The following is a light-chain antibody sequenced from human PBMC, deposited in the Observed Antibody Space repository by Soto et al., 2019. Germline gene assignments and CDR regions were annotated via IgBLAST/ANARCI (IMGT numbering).Light chain of an antibody. J-gene: IGKJ1*01. CDR2: KAS. Sequence: DSQRTHPPSRLSGCVGGRVTMTCRASQTISSWLAWYQQKPGKAPKLLIYKASTLKSGVPSRFSGSGSGTEFTLTISSLQPDDFATYYCQHYNSYSEAFGQGTKVDI. CDR1: QTISSW. CDR3: QHYNSYSEA. V-gene: IGKV1-5*03.